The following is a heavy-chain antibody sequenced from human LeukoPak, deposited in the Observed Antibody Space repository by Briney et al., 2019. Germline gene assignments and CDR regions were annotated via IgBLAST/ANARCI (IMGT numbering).Heavy chain of an antibody. Sequence: GGSLRLSCTASGFSLRSYSMNWVRQAPGKWLEWVSSISISSNYIYYADSVKGRFTISRDNAKDSLYLQMNDLRVEDTALYFCTRDGHGDGFLTGYSYFGMDVWGQGTAVTVSS. CDR3: TRDGHGDGFLTGYSYFGMDV. CDR2: ISISSNYI. J-gene: IGHJ6*02. V-gene: IGHV3-21*01. D-gene: IGHD3-9*01. CDR1: GFSLRSYS.